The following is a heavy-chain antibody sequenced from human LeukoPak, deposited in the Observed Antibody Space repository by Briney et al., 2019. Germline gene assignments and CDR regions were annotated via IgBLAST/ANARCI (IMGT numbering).Heavy chain of an antibody. CDR1: GGTSSSYA. D-gene: IGHD5-24*01. J-gene: IGHJ6*03. CDR3: ARGVPIRDYYYYYMDV. Sequence: GASVKVSCKASGGTSSSYAISWVRQAPGQGLEWMGRIIPIFGTANYAQKFQGRVTITTDESTSTAYMELSSLRSEDTAVYYCARGVPIRDYYYYYMDVWGKGTTVTVSS. V-gene: IGHV1-69*05. CDR2: IIPIFGTA.